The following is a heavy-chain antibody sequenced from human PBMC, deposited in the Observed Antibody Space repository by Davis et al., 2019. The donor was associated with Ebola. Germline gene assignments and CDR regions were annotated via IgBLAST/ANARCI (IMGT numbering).Heavy chain of an antibody. CDR3: ARGVLLLTKYYYYYYYMDV. CDR2: MNPNSGNT. D-gene: IGHD2-21*02. Sequence: ASVKVSCKASGYTFTSYDINWVRQATGQGLEWMGWMNPNSGNTGYAQKFQGRVTMTTDTSTSTAYMELRSLRSDDTAVYYCARGVLLLTKYYYYYYYMDVWGKGTTVTVSS. V-gene: IGHV1-8*01. CDR1: GYTFTSYD. J-gene: IGHJ6*03.